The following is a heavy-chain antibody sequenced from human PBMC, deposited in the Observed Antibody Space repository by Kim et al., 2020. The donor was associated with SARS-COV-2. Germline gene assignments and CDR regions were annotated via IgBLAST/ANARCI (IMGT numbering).Heavy chain of an antibody. V-gene: IGHV3-23*01. Sequence: DSVKGRFTISRENSKNTLYLQMNSLRAEDKAVYYCAKDKGRGAYSSGWGDWGQGTLVTVSS. D-gene: IGHD6-19*01. CDR3: AKDKGRGAYSSGWGD. J-gene: IGHJ4*02.